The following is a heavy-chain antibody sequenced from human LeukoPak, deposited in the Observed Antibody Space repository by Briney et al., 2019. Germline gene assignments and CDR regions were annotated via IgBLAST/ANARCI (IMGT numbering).Heavy chain of an antibody. Sequence: ASVKVSCKASGFTFTSYAMHWVRQATGPRLEWMGWINAGNGNTKYSQKFQGRVTITRDTSASKAYMELSSLRSEDTAVYYCARDHGWYLDRYYFDYWGQGTLVTVSA. D-gene: IGHD6-19*01. CDR2: INAGNGNT. CDR1: GFTFTSYA. CDR3: ARDHGWYLDRYYFDY. V-gene: IGHV1-3*01. J-gene: IGHJ4*02.